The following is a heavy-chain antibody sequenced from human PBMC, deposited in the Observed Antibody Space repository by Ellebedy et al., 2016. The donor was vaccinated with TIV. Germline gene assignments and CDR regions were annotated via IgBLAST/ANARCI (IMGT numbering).Heavy chain of an antibody. CDR1: GFPFNVYY. J-gene: IGHJ3*02. CDR3: ARAGFSTGWFNGDAFDI. Sequence: GESLKISXAASGFPFNVYYMSWIRQAPGKGLEWVSYISLRSTNTDYADSVKGRFTISRDDAKDSLYLQMDSLRAEDTALYYCARAGFSTGWFNGDAFDIWGQGTMVTVFS. D-gene: IGHD6-19*01. CDR2: ISLRSTNT. V-gene: IGHV3-11*05.